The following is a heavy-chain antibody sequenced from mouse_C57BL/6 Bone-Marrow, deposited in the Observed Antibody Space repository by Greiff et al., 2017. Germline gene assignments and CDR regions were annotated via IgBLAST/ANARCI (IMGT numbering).Heavy chain of an antibody. CDR1: GFTFSSYG. CDR2: ISSGGSYT. Sequence: EVKLMESGGDLVKPGGSLKLSCAASGFTFSSYGMSWVRQTPDKRLEWVATISSGGSYTSYPDRVKGRFTISRDNAKNTLYLQMSSLKSEDTAMYYCARQGTWFAYWGQGTLVTVSA. J-gene: IGHJ3*01. V-gene: IGHV5-6*01. CDR3: ARQGTWFAY.